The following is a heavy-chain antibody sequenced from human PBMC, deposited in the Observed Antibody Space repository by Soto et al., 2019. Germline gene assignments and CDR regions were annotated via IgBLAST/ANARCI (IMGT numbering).Heavy chain of an antibody. Sequence: EVQLLESGGTLVQPGGSLRLSWVASGFTFSTLTINWLLQIPGTGLEWVSRLTADSNNTSYADAIKGRFTISRDNSKNTLYLQMNSLRAEDTAIYYCAKGLDRASLDFWGQGALVTVSS. V-gene: IGHV3-23*01. J-gene: IGHJ4*02. D-gene: IGHD1-1*01. CDR2: LTADSNNT. CDR1: GFTFSTLT. CDR3: AKGLDRASLDF.